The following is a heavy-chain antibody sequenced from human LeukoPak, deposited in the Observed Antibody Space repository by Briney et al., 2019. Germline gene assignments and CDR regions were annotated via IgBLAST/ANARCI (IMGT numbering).Heavy chain of an antibody. CDR1: GFTFSSYT. Sequence: GGSLRLSCAASGFTFSSYTMNWVRQAPGKGLEWVSSISSSSSYIYYADSVKGRFTISRDNAKNSLYLQMNSLRAEDTAVYYCAREVTTEGYAFDIWGQGTMVTVSS. J-gene: IGHJ3*02. CDR3: AREVTTEGYAFDI. CDR2: ISSSSSYI. V-gene: IGHV3-21*01. D-gene: IGHD4-17*01.